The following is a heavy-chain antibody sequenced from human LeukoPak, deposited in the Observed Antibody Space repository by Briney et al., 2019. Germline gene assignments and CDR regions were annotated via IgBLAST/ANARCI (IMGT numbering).Heavy chain of an antibody. CDR3: AKGLTGYSSGWYPNWFDP. CDR1: GFTFSSYA. D-gene: IGHD6-19*01. V-gene: IGHV3-23*01. CDR2: ISGSGGST. J-gene: IGHJ5*02. Sequence: PGGSLRLSCAASGFTFSSYAMSWVRQAPGKGLEWVSAISGSGGSTYYADSVKGRFTISRDNSKNTLYLQMNSLRAEDTAVYYCAKGLTGYSSGWYPNWFDPWGQGTLVTVSS.